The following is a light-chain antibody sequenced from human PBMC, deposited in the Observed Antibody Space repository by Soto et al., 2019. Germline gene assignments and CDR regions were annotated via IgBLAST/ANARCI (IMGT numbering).Light chain of an antibody. V-gene: IGLV2-8*01. CDR2: EVS. Sequence: QSVLTQPPSASGSPGQSVAISCTGTSSDVGGYNYVSWYQQHPGKAPKLIIYEVSQRPSGVPDRFSGSKSGNTASLTVSGLQAEDEADYYCSSYAGSNEVFGGGTKLTVL. CDR1: SSDVGGYNY. CDR3: SSYAGSNEV. J-gene: IGLJ2*01.